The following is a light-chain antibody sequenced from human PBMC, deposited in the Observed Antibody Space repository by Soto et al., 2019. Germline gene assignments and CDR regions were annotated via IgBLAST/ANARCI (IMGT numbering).Light chain of an antibody. V-gene: IGKV1-9*01. CDR2: AAS. CDR3: QVVNTYLGWIT. J-gene: IGKJ3*01. Sequence: IQLTQSPSSLSASVGDRVIITCRASQDISNFLARYQQKPGKAPQLLIYAASTLQTGVPSRFSGSGSGTDFTLTISSLQPEDFATYYCQVVNTYLGWITFGPGTKVDV. CDR1: QDISNF.